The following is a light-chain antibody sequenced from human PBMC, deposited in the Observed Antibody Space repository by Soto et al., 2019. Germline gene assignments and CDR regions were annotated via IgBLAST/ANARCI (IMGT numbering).Light chain of an antibody. CDR3: SSYTSNSTWV. CDR1: SRDIGGYNY. Sequence: QSALTQPASVSGSPGQWITMSCTGTSRDIGGYNYVSWYQQHPGKAPKLMIYDVSNRPSGVSNRFSGSKSGNTASLTISGLQAEDEADYSCSSYTSNSTWVFGGGTKLTVL. CDR2: DVS. V-gene: IGLV2-14*03. J-gene: IGLJ3*02.